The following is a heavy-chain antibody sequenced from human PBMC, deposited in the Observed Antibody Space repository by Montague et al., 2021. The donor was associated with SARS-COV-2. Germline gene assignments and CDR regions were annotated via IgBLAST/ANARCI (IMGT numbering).Heavy chain of an antibody. CDR2: TYYRSKWYN. CDR1: GDSVSSNSAA. Sequence: CAISGDSVSSNSAAWNWLRQSPSRGLEWLGRTYYRSKWYNDYAVSLKXXITIRPDTSKNQFSLQLNSVTPEDTAVYYCASGRMVPYSSSWTTLYYYYGMDVWGQGTTVTVSS. J-gene: IGHJ6*02. D-gene: IGHD6-13*01. CDR3: ASGRMVPYSSSWTTLYYYYGMDV. V-gene: IGHV6-1*01.